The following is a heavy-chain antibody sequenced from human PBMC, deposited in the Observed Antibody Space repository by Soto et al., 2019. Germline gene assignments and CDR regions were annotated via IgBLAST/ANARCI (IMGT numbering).Heavy chain of an antibody. J-gene: IGHJ6*02. Sequence: EVQLVQSGAEVKKPGESLRISCKGSGYSFTSYWISWVRQMPGKGLEWMGRIDPSDSYTNYSPSFQGHVTISADKSISTAYLQWSSLKASDTAMYYCASRILGYCSSTSCYSDYYGMDVWGQGTTVTVSS. V-gene: IGHV5-10-1*03. CDR2: IDPSDSYT. CDR1: GYSFTSYW. D-gene: IGHD2-2*02. CDR3: ASRILGYCSSTSCYSDYYGMDV.